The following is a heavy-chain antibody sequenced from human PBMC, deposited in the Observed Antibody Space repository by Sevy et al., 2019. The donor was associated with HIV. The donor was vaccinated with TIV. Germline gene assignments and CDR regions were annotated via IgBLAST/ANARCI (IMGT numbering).Heavy chain of an antibody. D-gene: IGHD3-22*01. J-gene: IGHJ3*02. V-gene: IGHV3-21*01. CDR2: ISSSSSYI. Sequence: GGPLRLSCAASGFTFSSYSMNWVRQAPGKGLEWVSSISSSSSYIYYADSVKGRFTISRDNAKNSLYLQMNSLRAEDTAVYYCARGGITMIVVVNDAFDIWGQWTMVTVSS. CDR1: GFTFSSYS. CDR3: ARGGITMIVVVNDAFDI.